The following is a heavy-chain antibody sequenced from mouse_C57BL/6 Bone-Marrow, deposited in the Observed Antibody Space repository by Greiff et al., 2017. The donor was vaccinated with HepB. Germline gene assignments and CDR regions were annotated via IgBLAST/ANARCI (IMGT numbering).Heavy chain of an antibody. D-gene: IGHD1-2*01. Sequence: QVQLQQSGAELVKPGASVKMSCKASGYTFTSYWITWVKQRPGQGLEWIGDIYPGSGSTNYNEKFKSKATLTVDTSSSTAYMQLSSLTSEDSAVYYCARQSYYGPSFAYWGQGTLVTVSA. CDR1: GYTFTSYW. V-gene: IGHV1-55*01. CDR3: ARQSYYGPSFAY. J-gene: IGHJ3*01. CDR2: IYPGSGST.